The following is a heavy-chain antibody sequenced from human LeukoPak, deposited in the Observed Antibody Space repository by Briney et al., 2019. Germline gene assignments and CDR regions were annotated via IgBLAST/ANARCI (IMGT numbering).Heavy chain of an antibody. CDR1: GGTFSSYA. D-gene: IGHD4-17*01. CDR2: SIPIFGTA. CDR3: ASRIDYGAPEVAFDI. J-gene: IGHJ3*02. V-gene: IGHV1-69*06. Sequence: GSSVKVSCKASGGTFSSYAISWVRQAPGQGLEWMGGSIPIFGTANYAQNFQGRVTITADKFTSTAYMELSSLRSEDTAVYYCASRIDYGAPEVAFDIWGQGTMVTVSS.